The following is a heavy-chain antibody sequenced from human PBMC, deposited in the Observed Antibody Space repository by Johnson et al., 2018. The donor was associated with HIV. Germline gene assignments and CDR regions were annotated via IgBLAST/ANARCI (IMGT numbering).Heavy chain of an antibody. Sequence: VQVVESGGDVVRPGGSLRLSCAGSGFIFDDYGMRWVRQPPGKGLEWVSGINWNGGSTGYAGSVKGRFTISRDNDKNTLYLQMNSLRAEDTAVYYCAKDFDSSQPEGAFDSWGQGTMGTVSS. D-gene: IGHD3-9*01. CDR1: GFIFDDYG. J-gene: IGHJ3*02. CDR3: AKDFDSSQPEGAFDS. V-gene: IGHV3-20*04. CDR2: INWNGGST.